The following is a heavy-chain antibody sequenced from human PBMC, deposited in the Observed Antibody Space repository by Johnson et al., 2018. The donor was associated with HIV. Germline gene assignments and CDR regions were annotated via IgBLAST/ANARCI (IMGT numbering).Heavy chain of an antibody. D-gene: IGHD3-10*01. V-gene: IGHV3-30*04. CDR2: ISFDGRKI. Sequence: QVQLVESGGGVVQPGGSLRLSCAASGFMFSSYAMYWVSQGPGKGLEWVALISFDGRKIYYADSVTGRTTISRDNSKNTRYLQLNPLRTEDTAVYYCARDYYGSGNYYPIVAFDTWGPGTRVTVSS. CDR1: GFMFSSYA. CDR3: ARDYYGSGNYYPIVAFDT. J-gene: IGHJ3*02.